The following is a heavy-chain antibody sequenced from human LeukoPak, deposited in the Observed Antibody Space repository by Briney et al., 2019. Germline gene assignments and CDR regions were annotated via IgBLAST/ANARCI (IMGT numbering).Heavy chain of an antibody. CDR1: GGTFISYA. CDR3: ARRQLPGVYYFDY. J-gene: IGHJ4*02. D-gene: IGHD2-2*01. Sequence: SVKVSCKASGGTFISYAISWVRQAPGQGLEWMGGIIPIFGTANYAQKFQGRVTITADESTSTAYMELSSLRSEDTAVYYCARRQLPGVYYFDYWGQGTLVTVSS. V-gene: IGHV1-69*01. CDR2: IIPIFGTA.